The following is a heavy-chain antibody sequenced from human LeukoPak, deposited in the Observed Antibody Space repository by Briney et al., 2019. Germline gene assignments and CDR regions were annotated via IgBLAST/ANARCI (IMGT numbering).Heavy chain of an antibody. Sequence: SETLSLTCTVSGGSISSYYWSWIRQPPGKGLEWIGYIYYSGSTNYNPSLKSRVTISVDTSKNQFSLKLSSVTAADTAVYYCARARRDGHMLIDYWGQGTLATVSS. CDR1: GGSISSYY. J-gene: IGHJ4*02. D-gene: IGHD5-24*01. V-gene: IGHV4-59*01. CDR2: IYYSGST. CDR3: ARARRDGHMLIDY.